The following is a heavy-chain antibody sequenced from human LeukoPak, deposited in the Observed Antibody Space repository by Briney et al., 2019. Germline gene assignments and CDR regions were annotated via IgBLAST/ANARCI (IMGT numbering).Heavy chain of an antibody. CDR2: IQYDGNTI. CDR1: GFTYSHNG. V-gene: IGHV3-30*02. Sequence: GSLRLSCVASGFTYSHNGMHWVRQAPGKGLEWVAFIQYDGNTIFYADSVKGRFTISRDNSKNTLYLQMNSLRAEDTAVYYCAKDQGYDSYWGQGTLVTVSS. CDR3: AKDQGYDSY. J-gene: IGHJ4*02. D-gene: IGHD3-22*01.